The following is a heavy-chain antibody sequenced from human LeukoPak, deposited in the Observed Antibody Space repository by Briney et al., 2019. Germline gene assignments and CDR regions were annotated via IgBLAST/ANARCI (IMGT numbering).Heavy chain of an antibody. Sequence: ASVKVSCKVSGYTLTELSMHWVRQAPGKGLEWMGGFDPEDGETIYAQKFQGRVTMTEDTSTDTAYMELSSLRSEDTAVYYCATAGIVGATGGVDYWGQGTLVTVSS. CDR3: ATAGIVGATGGVDY. CDR2: FDPEDGET. CDR1: GYTLTELS. D-gene: IGHD1-26*01. V-gene: IGHV1-24*01. J-gene: IGHJ4*02.